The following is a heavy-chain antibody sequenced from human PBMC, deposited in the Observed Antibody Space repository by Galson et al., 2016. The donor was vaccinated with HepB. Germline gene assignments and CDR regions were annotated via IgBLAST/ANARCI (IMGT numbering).Heavy chain of an antibody. CDR1: GFSFSDYY. CDR3: ATEGGNVERGGSCAK. CDR2: IGDSGTNI. J-gene: IGHJ4*02. Sequence: SLRLSCAASGFSFSDYYMSWLRQAPGKGLEWVSFIGDSGTNIYYADSVKGRFTISRDNAKNSLYLQVNSLRAEDTAMYYCATEGGNVERGGSCAKWGQGTLVSVSS. D-gene: IGHD2-15*01. V-gene: IGHV3-11*04.